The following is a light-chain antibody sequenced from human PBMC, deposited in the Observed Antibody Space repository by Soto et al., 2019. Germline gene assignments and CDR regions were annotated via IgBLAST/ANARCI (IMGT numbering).Light chain of an antibody. V-gene: IGKV3-20*01. J-gene: IGKJ4*01. CDR1: QSVSNRY. Sequence: EIVLTQSPGTLSLSPGEGATLSCRASQSVSNRYLAWYQQKPGQAPRLLIYGASSRATGIPDRFSGSGSVTDFTLTITRLEPDDFAVYYCQQYGVSSTFGGGTKVEI. CDR2: GAS. CDR3: QQYGVSST.